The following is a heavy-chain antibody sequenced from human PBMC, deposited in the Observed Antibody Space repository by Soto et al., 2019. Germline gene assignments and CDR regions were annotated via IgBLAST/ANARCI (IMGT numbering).Heavy chain of an antibody. J-gene: IGHJ5*01. CDR2: SGSAGST. CDR3: AKLAGYSTTWYDS. Sequence: GGSLRLSCAASGFTFSSYAMSWVRQAPGKGLEWVSGSGSAGSTYYADSVKGRFTISRDKSKNTLYLQMNSLRPEDTALYYCAKLAGYSTTWYDSWGQGTQVTVSS. D-gene: IGHD6-13*01. CDR1: GFTFSSYA. V-gene: IGHV3-23*01.